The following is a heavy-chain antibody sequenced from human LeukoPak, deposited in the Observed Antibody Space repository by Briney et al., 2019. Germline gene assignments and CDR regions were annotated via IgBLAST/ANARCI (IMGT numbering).Heavy chain of an antibody. Sequence: QTGGSLRLSCAASRFTFSRYWMSWIRQAPGKGLEWVSYISSSGSTIYYADSVKGRFTISRDNAKNSLYLQMNSLRAEDTAVYYCARVGGAATRGAFDIWGQGTMVTVSS. D-gene: IGHD6-13*01. CDR1: RFTFSRYW. CDR2: ISSSGSTI. CDR3: ARVGGAATRGAFDI. V-gene: IGHV3-48*04. J-gene: IGHJ3*02.